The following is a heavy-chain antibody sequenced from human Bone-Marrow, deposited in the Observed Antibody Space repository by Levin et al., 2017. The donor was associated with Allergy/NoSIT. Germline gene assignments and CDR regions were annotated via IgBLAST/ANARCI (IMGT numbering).Heavy chain of an antibody. Sequence: GESLKISCAASGFTFSNAWMSWVRQAPGKGLEWVGRIKSKTDGGTTDYAAPVKGRFTISRDDSKNTLYLQMNSLKTEDTAVYYCTTYPLRGGRRLSSSTSCPSDYWGQGTLVTVSS. CDR3: TTYPLRGGRRLSSSTSCPSDY. J-gene: IGHJ4*02. CDR1: GFTFSNAW. CDR2: IKSKTDGGTT. V-gene: IGHV3-15*01. D-gene: IGHD2-2*01.